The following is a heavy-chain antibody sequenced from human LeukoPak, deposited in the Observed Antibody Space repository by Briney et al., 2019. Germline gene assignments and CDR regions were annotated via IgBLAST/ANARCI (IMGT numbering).Heavy chain of an antibody. Sequence: SETLSLTCTVSGASIDGNSYNWAWIRQPPGKGLEWIGSIYFTGDTKYSPSLKSRVAISVDASRNQFSLKLSSVTAADTAVYYCARGWSGYSSGWYHDYWGQGTLVTVSS. CDR1: GASIDGNSYN. CDR2: IYFTGDT. J-gene: IGHJ4*02. V-gene: IGHV4-39*07. D-gene: IGHD6-19*01. CDR3: ARGWSGYSSGWYHDY.